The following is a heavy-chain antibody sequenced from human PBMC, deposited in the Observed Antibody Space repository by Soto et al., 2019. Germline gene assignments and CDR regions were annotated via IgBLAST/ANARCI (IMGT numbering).Heavy chain of an antibody. D-gene: IGHD3-9*01. CDR2: MSPDSSNA. CDR3: EVTTGY. Sequence: QVQVVQSRAEVKKPGASVKVSCKTSGYTFTDYDINWVRQAPGQGLEWMGWMSPDSSNAGYAQQFQGRDSMTSNTPTRTADMELSSLRTEDTAVYYCEVTTGYWGQGTLVTVSS. CDR1: GYTFTDYD. V-gene: IGHV1-8*01. J-gene: IGHJ4*02.